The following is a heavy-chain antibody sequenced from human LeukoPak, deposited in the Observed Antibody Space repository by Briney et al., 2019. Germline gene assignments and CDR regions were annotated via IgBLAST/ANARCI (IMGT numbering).Heavy chain of an antibody. CDR1: GFTFSSYS. CDR3: ATCGDCYGDAFDAFDI. D-gene: IGHD2-21*02. V-gene: IGHV3-48*02. J-gene: IGHJ3*02. CDR2: ISSSSSTI. Sequence: PGGSLRLSCAASGFTFSSYSMTWVRQAPGKGLEWVSYISSSSSTIYYADSVKGRFTISRDNAKNSLYLQMNSLRDEDTAVYYCATCGDCYGDAFDAFDIWGQGTMVTVSS.